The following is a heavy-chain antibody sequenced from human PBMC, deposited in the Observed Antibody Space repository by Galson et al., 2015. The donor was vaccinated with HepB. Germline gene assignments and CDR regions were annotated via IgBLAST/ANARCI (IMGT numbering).Heavy chain of an antibody. CDR1: GVSIGRVNHY. Sequence: LSLTCTVSGVSIGRVNHYWGWIRQPPGKGLEWIGTISYRGDTYSNPSLKSRVTVSIDTSKNQFSLRLNSVTAADTAMYYCVRLEFYSDYGEYSAYYFDYWGQGTLVTVSS. D-gene: IGHD4/OR15-4a*01. J-gene: IGHJ4*02. V-gene: IGHV4-39*07. CDR3: VRLEFYSDYGEYSAYYFDY. CDR2: ISYRGDT.